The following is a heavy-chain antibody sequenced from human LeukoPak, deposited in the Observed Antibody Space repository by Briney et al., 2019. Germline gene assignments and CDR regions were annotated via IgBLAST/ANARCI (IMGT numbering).Heavy chain of an antibody. CDR3: ARAQYYDSTTAGGMDV. D-gene: IGHD3-22*01. CDR2: INSDGSST. V-gene: IGHV3-74*01. CDR1: GFTFSTYW. J-gene: IGHJ6*02. Sequence: PGGSLRLSCAAYGFTFSTYWMHWVRQAPGKGLVWVSRINSDGSSTNYADSVKGRFTISRDNAKNTLYLQMNSLRTEDTAVYYCARAQYYDSTTAGGMDVWGQGTTVTVSS.